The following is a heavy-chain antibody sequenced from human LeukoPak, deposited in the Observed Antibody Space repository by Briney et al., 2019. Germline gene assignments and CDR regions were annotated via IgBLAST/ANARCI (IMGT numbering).Heavy chain of an antibody. J-gene: IGHJ4*02. Sequence: ASVKVSCKASGYTFTSYYMHWVRQAPGQGLEWMGIINPSGGSTSYAQKFQGRVTMTRDMSTSTVYMELSSLRSDDTAVYYCARDEYYYDSSGLGIGDYWGQGTLVTVSS. V-gene: IGHV1-46*01. CDR2: INPSGGST. CDR1: GYTFTSYY. D-gene: IGHD3-22*01. CDR3: ARDEYYYDSSGLGIGDY.